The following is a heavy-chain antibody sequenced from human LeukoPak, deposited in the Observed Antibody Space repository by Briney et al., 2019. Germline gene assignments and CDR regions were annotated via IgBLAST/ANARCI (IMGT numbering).Heavy chain of an antibody. Sequence: GGSLRLSCAVSGFTFSSYAMSWVRQAPGRGLEWVSGISGSGGTTYYADSVKGRFTIFRDNSKNTLYLQMNSLRAEDTAIYYCTKKPGVVEIWGQGTMVTVSS. CDR3: TKKPGVVEI. V-gene: IGHV3-23*01. CDR2: ISGSGGTT. CDR1: GFTFSSYA. J-gene: IGHJ3*02. D-gene: IGHD2-15*01.